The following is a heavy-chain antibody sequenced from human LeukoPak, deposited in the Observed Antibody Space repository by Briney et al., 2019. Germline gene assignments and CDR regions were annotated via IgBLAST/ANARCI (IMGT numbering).Heavy chain of an antibody. J-gene: IGHJ4*02. CDR1: GSTDASYA. CDR3: ANEDYGGNNGARGFDY. Sequence: AGTLSLTCPSPGSTDASYAMTWVRQAPGTRLEWVSTIGRSGDSAYYADSVKGRFTISRDNSKNTLYLQMNSLGAEDTAVYYCANEDYGGNNGARGFDYWGQGTLVTVSS. CDR2: IGRSGDSA. D-gene: IGHD4-23*01. V-gene: IGHV3-23*01.